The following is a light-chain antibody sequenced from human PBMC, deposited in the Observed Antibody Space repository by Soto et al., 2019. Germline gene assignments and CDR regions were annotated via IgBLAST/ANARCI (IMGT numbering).Light chain of an antibody. CDR2: GAS. Sequence: ELVLTQSPGTLSLSPGERATLSCRASQSVSSSYLAWYQQKPGQAHRLLLYGASSRATGIPDRFSGSGSGTDFTLTISRLEPEDFAVYYCQQYGSSPQLTFGGGTKVDIK. V-gene: IGKV3-20*01. J-gene: IGKJ4*01. CDR3: QQYGSSPQLT. CDR1: QSVSSSY.